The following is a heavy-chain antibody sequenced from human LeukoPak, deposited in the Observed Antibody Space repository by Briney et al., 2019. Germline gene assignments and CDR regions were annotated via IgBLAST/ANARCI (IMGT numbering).Heavy chain of an antibody. CDR2: IYYSGST. CDR3: ARDLRDGYNFA. D-gene: IGHD5-24*01. V-gene: IGHV4-39*07. CDR1: GGSISSTIYY. Sequence: PSETLSLTCTVSGGSISSTIYYWGWIRQPPGKGLEWIGSIYYSGSTYYNPSLKSRVTISVDTSKNQFSLKLSSVTAADTAVYYCARDLRDGYNFAWGQGTLVTVSS. J-gene: IGHJ5*02.